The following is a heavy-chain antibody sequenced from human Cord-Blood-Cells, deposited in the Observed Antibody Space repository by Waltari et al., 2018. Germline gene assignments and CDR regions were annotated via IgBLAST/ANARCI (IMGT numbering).Heavy chain of an antibody. J-gene: IGHJ3*02. V-gene: IGHV3-72*01. CDR3: ARGSYYYDSSGYYAFDI. Sequence: EVQLVESGGGLVQPGGSLRLSCAASGFTFSDHYMDWVRQAQGKGLEWVGRTRNKANSYTTEYAASVKGRFTISRDDSKNSLYLQMNSLKTEDTAVYYCARGSYYYDSSGYYAFDIWGQGTMVTVSS. D-gene: IGHD3-22*01. CDR1: GFTFSDHY. CDR2: TRNKANSYTT.